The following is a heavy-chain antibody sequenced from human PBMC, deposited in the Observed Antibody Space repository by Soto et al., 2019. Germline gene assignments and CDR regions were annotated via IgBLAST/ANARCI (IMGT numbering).Heavy chain of an antibody. CDR1: GFTFSSYA. D-gene: IGHD6-6*01. V-gene: IGHV3-23*01. CDR2: ISGSGGST. CDR3: AKVFEYSSSSPFDY. J-gene: IGHJ4*02. Sequence: PGGSLRLSCAASGFTFSSYAMSWVRQAPGKGLEWVSAISGSGGSTYYADSVKGRFTISRDNSKNTPYLQMNSLRAEDTAVYYCAKVFEYSSSSPFDYWGQGTLVTVSS.